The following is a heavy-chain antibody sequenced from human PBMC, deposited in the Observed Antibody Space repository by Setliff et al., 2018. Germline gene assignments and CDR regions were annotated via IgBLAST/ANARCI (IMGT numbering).Heavy chain of an antibody. Sequence: SETLSLTCNVSGGSVSSTSHYWGWIRQPPGKGMEWIGSVYYSGYTYYNPSLQSRVAISVDMSKNQFSMKLTSVTAADTAVYYCARDVFDFRTGQAGPWGQGTLVTVSS. V-gene: IGHV4-39*07. CDR1: GGSVSSTSHY. D-gene: IGHD3-3*01. J-gene: IGHJ5*02. CDR2: VYYSGYT. CDR3: ARDVFDFRTGQAGP.